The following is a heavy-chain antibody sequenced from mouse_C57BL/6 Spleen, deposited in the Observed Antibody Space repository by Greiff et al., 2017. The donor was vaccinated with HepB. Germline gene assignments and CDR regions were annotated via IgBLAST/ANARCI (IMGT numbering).Heavy chain of an antibody. V-gene: IGHV7-3*01. Sequence: EVHLVESGGGLVQPGGSLSLSCAASGFTFTDYYMSWVRQPPGKALEWLGFIRNKANGYTTEYSASVKGRFTISRDNSQSILYLQMNALRAEDSATYYCARSPSNYEWYFDVWGTGTTVTVSS. CDR2: IRNKANGYTT. D-gene: IGHD2-5*01. CDR1: GFTFTDYY. J-gene: IGHJ1*03. CDR3: ARSPSNYEWYFDV.